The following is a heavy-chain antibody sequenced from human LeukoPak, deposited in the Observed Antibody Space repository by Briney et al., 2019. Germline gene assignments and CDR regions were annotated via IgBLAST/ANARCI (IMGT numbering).Heavy chain of an antibody. J-gene: IGHJ4*02. CDR1: GGSISNYY. Sequence: SETLSLTCTVSGGSISNYYWSWIRQPPGKGLEWIAYINYSGSTNYNPSLKSRVTISVDTSKNQFSLKLSSVTAADTAVYYCARGGYSGYDFVYWGQGTLVTVSS. CDR3: ARGGYSGYDFVY. CDR2: INYSGST. V-gene: IGHV4-59*01. D-gene: IGHD5-12*01.